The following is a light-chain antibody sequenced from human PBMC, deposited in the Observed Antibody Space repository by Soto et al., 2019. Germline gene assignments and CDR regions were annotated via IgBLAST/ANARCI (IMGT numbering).Light chain of an antibody. J-gene: IGKJ1*01. Sequence: DIQLTQSPSSLSASVGDRVTITYRASQDIYTYLVWYQQKPGTVPKLLIFAASTLQSGVPSRFSGSGSGTDFTLTISSLQPEDVATYYCQNYNGAPWTFGQGTKVEIK. CDR2: AAS. CDR1: QDIYTY. V-gene: IGKV1-27*01. CDR3: QNYNGAPWT.